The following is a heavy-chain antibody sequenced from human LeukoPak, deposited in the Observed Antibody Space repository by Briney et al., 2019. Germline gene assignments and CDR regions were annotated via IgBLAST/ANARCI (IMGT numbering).Heavy chain of an antibody. V-gene: IGHV1-2*02. D-gene: IGHD2-2*01. CDR3: ARDSGYCTSTTCYFPLNY. J-gene: IGHJ4*02. CDR1: GYTFTGYY. CDR2: INPNSGGT. Sequence: ASVKVSCTASGYTFTGYYVHWVRQAPGQGLEYMGWINPNSGGTDFAEKFQGRVTMTRDTPISTAYMELSRLKSDDTAVYYCARDSGYCTSTTCYFPLNYWGQGTLVTVSS.